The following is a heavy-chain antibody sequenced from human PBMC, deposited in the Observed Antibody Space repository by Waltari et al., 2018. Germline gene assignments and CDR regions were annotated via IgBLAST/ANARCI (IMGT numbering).Heavy chain of an antibody. D-gene: IGHD1-26*01. J-gene: IGHJ4*02. V-gene: IGHV4-34*01. Sequence: QVQLQQWGAGLLKPSETLSLTCAVYGGSFSGYYWSWIRQPPGKGLEWIGAINHSGSTHYNPALKRRVTRSVDTSKNQFSLKLSSVTAADTAVYYCARVGSGSPYYFDYWGQGTLVTVSS. CDR3: ARVGSGSPYYFDY. CDR1: GGSFSGYY. CDR2: INHSGST.